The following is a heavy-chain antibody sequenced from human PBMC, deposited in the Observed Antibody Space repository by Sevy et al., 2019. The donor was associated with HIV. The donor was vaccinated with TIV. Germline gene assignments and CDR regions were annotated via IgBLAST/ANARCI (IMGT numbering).Heavy chain of an antibody. D-gene: IGHD1-26*01. V-gene: IGHV3-23*01. CDR1: GFIFSSYA. Sequence: GGSLRLSCAASGFIFSSYAMNWVRQAPGKGLEWVSGVSGSGISTYYTDSVKGRFTISRDNSKNTLYLQMNSLRADDTAVYYCAKAEIQSGSSVKSPFDYWGQGTQVTVSS. CDR2: VSGSGIST. CDR3: AKAEIQSGSSVKSPFDY. J-gene: IGHJ4*02.